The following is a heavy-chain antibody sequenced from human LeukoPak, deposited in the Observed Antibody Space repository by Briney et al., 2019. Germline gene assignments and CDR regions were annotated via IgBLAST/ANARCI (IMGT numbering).Heavy chain of an antibody. CDR1: GFTFSTYA. CDR2: ISAGGDRT. V-gene: IGHV3-23*01. J-gene: IGHJ6*03. CDR3: AKGGGYYYYYYMDV. Sequence: GGSLRLSCAASGFTFSTYAMTWVRQAPGKGLEWVSGISAGGDRTYYADSVKGRFTISRDNSKNTLYLQMNSLRAEDTAVCYCAKGGGYYYYYYMDVWGKGTTVTVSS. D-gene: IGHD1-26*01.